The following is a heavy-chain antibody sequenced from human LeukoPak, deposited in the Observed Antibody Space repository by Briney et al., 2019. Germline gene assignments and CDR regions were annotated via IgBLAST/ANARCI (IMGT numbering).Heavy chain of an antibody. CDR2: ISGSGGST. CDR1: GFTFSSYA. J-gene: IGHJ4*02. Sequence: GGSLRLSCAASGFTFSSYAMSWVRQAPGKGLEWVSAISGSGGSTYYADSVKGRFTISRDNSKNTLYLQMNSLRAEETAVYYCAKEGDYYGSGSQTINWAQGTLVTVSS. V-gene: IGHV3-23*01. D-gene: IGHD3-10*01. CDR3: AKEGDYYGSGSQTIN.